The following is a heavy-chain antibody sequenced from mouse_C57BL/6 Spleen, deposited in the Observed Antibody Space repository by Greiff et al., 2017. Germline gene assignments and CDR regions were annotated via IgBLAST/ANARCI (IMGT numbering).Heavy chain of an antibody. CDR2: ISDGGSYT. D-gene: IGHD4-1*01. CDR3: ARDLGRYAMDY. V-gene: IGHV5-4*01. CDR1: GFTFSSYA. Sequence: EVQLVESGGGLVKPGGSLKLSCAASGFTFSSYAMSWVRQTPEKRLEWVATISDGGSYTYYPDNVKGRFTISRDNAKNNLYLQMSHLKSEDTALYYCARDLGRYAMDYWGQGTSVTVSS. J-gene: IGHJ4*01.